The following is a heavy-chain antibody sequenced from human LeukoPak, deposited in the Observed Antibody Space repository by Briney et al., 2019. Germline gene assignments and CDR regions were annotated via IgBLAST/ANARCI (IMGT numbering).Heavy chain of an antibody. CDR2: FDPEDGET. CDR1: GYTLTELS. V-gene: IGHV1-24*01. J-gene: IGHJ5*02. D-gene: IGHD3-10*01. Sequence: ASVKVSCKVSGYTLTELSMHWVRQAPGKGLEWMGGFDPEDGETIYAQKFQGRVTMTEDTSTDTAYMELSSLRSEDTAVYYCARVPLVTMVPYNWFDPWGQGTLVTVSS. CDR3: ARVPLVTMVPYNWFDP.